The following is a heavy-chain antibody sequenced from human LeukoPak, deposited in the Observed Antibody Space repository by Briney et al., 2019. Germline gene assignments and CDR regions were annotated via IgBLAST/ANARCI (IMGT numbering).Heavy chain of an antibody. CDR3: AKDTTGTTSGGYY. D-gene: IGHD1-1*01. J-gene: IGHJ4*02. CDR1: GFTFSSYG. V-gene: IGHV3-30*02. Sequence: GGSLRLSCAASGFTFSSYGMHWVRQAPGKGLEWVAFIRYDGSNKYYADSVKGRFTISRDNSKNTLYLQMKSLKAEDTAVYYCAKDTTGTTSGGYYWGQGTLVTVSS. CDR2: IRYDGSNK.